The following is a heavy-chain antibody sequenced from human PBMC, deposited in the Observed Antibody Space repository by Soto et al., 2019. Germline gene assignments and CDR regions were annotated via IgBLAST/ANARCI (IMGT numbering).Heavy chain of an antibody. Sequence: GGSLRLSCAASGFTFSSYAMSWVRQAPGKGLEWVSAISGSGGSTYYADSVKGRFTISRDNSKNTLYLQMNSLRAEDTAVYYCAKAALVVPAATYYYYMDVWGKGTTVTVSS. D-gene: IGHD2-2*01. CDR1: GFTFSSYA. V-gene: IGHV3-23*01. J-gene: IGHJ6*03. CDR2: ISGSGGST. CDR3: AKAALVVPAATYYYYMDV.